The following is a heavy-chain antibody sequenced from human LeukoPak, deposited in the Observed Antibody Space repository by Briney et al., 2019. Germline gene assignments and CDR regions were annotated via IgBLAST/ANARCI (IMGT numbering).Heavy chain of an antibody. CDR2: ISRNGAHP. D-gene: IGHD6-19*01. CDR3: TTPGESGWYNH. J-gene: IGHJ4*02. Sequence: GGSLRLSCAATGFTFSNYAMSWVRQAPGKGLEWVSVISRNGAHPYYIDSVRDRFTVSRDNSKNIMYLQMNSLRAEDAALYYCTTPGESGWYNHWGQGTLVTVSS. V-gene: IGHV3-23*01. CDR1: GFTFSNYA.